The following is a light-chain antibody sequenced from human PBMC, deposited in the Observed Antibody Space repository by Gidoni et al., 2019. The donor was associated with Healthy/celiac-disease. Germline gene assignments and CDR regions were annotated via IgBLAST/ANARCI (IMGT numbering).Light chain of an antibody. CDR2: AAS. CDR1: QGISNY. CDR3: QKYNSAPPT. J-gene: IGKJ1*01. Sequence: DLQMTHSPSSLSASVGDRVTITCRASQGISNYLAWYQQKPGKVPKLLIYAASTLQAGFPSRFSGSGSGTDFTLTISSLQPEDVATYYCQKYNSAPPTFGQGTKVEIK. V-gene: IGKV1-27*01.